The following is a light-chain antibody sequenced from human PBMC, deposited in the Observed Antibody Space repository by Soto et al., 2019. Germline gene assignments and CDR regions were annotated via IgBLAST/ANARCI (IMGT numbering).Light chain of an antibody. J-gene: IGKJ4*01. V-gene: IGKV3-11*01. CDR2: DVS. CDR3: QHRSHWGLT. Sequence: EIVLTQSPATLSLSPGERATLSCRASQSIDTYLAWYQQKPGQAPRLLIYDVSNRATGIPARFSGSGSGTDFTLTISSPEPEDFAVYYCQHRSHWGLTFGGGTKLEIK. CDR1: QSIDTY.